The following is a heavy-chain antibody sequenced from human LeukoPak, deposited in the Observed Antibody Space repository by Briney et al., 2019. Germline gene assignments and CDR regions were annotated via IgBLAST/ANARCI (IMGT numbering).Heavy chain of an antibody. D-gene: IGHD2-21*01. V-gene: IGHV4-59*08. Sequence: SETLSLTCTVSGGSISSYYWSWIRQPPGKGLEWIGYIYYSGSTNYNPSLKSRVTISVDTSKNQFSLKLSSVTAADTAVYYCARAYFNLGVDVWGQGTTVTVSS. CDR1: GGSISSYY. J-gene: IGHJ6*02. CDR3: ARAYFNLGVDV. CDR2: IYYSGST.